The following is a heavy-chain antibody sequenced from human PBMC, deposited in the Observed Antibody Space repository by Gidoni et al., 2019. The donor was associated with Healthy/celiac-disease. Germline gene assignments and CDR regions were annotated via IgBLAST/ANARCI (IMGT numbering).Heavy chain of an antibody. Sequence: QVQLQESGPGLVKPSETLSLTCAVSGYSISSGYYWGWIRQPPGKGLEWIGSIYHSGSPYYNPSLKSRVTISVDTSKNQFSLKLSSVTAADTAVYYCAREIVVVPAAPFYYYGMDVWGQGTTVTVSS. CDR3: AREIVVVPAAPFYYYGMDV. J-gene: IGHJ6*02. CDR1: GYSISSGYY. D-gene: IGHD2-2*01. V-gene: IGHV4-38-2*02. CDR2: IYHSGSP.